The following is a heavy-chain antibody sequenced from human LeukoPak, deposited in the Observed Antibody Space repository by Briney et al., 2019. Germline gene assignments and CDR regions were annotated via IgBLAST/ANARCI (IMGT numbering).Heavy chain of an antibody. CDR3: AKGRGSTSIYEY. D-gene: IGHD2-2*01. V-gene: IGHV3-23*01. CDR2: ISGGAGST. Sequence: GGSLRLSXAASGFTLSTSGMSLVRQAPGKGLEWVSFISGGAGSTNYADSVKGRFTMSRDTAKSTLYLQMYSLRDDDTATYYCAKGRGSTSIYEYWGQGTLVTVSS. J-gene: IGHJ4*02. CDR1: GFTLSTSG.